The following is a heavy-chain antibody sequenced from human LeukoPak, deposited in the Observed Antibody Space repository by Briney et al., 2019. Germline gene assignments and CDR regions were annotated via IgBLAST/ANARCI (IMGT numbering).Heavy chain of an antibody. D-gene: IGHD4-23*01. Sequence: GGSLRLSCAASGFTVSSNYMSWVRQAPGKGLEWVSVIYSGGSTYYADSVKGRFTISRDNSKNTLSLQMNSLRAEDTAVYYCARGEDDYGGGDAFDTWGQGTMVTVSS. V-gene: IGHV3-53*01. CDR3: ARGEDDYGGGDAFDT. CDR2: IYSGGST. J-gene: IGHJ3*02. CDR1: GFTVSSNY.